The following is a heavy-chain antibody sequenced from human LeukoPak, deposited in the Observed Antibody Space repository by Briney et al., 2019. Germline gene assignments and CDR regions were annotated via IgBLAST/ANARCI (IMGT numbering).Heavy chain of an antibody. CDR3: ARDRGYEGVDY. J-gene: IGHJ4*02. CDR1: GFTLSSHW. CDR2: IKHDGSEK. Sequence: PGGSLRLSCVASGFTLSSHWMSWVRQAPGRGLEWVGNIKHDGSEKKYVDSVKGRFTISRDNAKNSLSLQMNSLRVEDTAVYYCARDRGYEGVDYWGQGTLVTVSS. D-gene: IGHD3-10*01. V-gene: IGHV3-7*01.